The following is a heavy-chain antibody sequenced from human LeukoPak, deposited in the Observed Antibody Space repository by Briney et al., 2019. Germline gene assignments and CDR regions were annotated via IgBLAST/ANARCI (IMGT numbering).Heavy chain of an antibody. CDR1: GFTFSNYG. Sequence: PGRSLRLSCAASGFTFSNYGMHWVRQAPGKGLEWVAVIWYDGSDKYYVDSVKGRFTISRDNSKNTLYLQMNSLGAEDTAVYYCAKDGPLRHSSGYRFDYWGQGTLVTVSS. CDR2: IWYDGSDK. J-gene: IGHJ4*02. D-gene: IGHD3-22*01. CDR3: AKDGPLRHSSGYRFDY. V-gene: IGHV3-33*06.